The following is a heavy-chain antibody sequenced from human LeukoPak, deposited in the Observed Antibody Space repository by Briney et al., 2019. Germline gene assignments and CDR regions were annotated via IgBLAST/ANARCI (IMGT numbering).Heavy chain of an antibody. Sequence: SETLSLTCAVYGGSFSGYYWSWIRQPPGKGLEWIGSIYYSGSTYYNPSLKSRVTISVDTSKNQFSLKLSSVTAADTAVYYCARRYYYDSSGYKNYYYYYGMDVWGQGTTVTVSS. CDR1: GGSFSGYY. J-gene: IGHJ6*02. CDR2: IYYSGST. V-gene: IGHV4-34*01. CDR3: ARRYYYDSSGYKNYYYYYGMDV. D-gene: IGHD3-22*01.